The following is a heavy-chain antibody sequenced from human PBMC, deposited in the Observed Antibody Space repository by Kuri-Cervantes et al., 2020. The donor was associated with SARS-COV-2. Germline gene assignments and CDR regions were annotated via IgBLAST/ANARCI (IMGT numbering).Heavy chain of an antibody. CDR3: ARARGENDFWSADGWFDP. D-gene: IGHD3-3*01. Sequence: GGSLRLSCTASGFIFSDYYMTWIRQAPGKGLEWVANIKQDGSEKYYVDSVKGRFTISRDNAKNSLYLQMNSLRAEDTAVYYCARARGENDFWSADGWFDPWGQGTLVTVSS. CDR1: GFIFSDYY. V-gene: IGHV3-7*01. J-gene: IGHJ5*02. CDR2: IKQDGSEK.